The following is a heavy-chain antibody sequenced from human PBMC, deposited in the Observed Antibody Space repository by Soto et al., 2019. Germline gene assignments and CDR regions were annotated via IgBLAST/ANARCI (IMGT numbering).Heavy chain of an antibody. V-gene: IGHV1-2*04. J-gene: IGHJ6*02. CDR3: ARASTVVPEKGYYYYGMDV. D-gene: IGHD4-17*01. Sequence: QVQLVQSGAEVKKPGASVKVSCKASGYTFTGYYIHWVRQAPGQGLEWMGWINPNSGGTNYAQKFQGWVTMTRDTSISTAYMELSRLRSDDTAVYYCARASTVVPEKGYYYYGMDVWGQGTTVTVSS. CDR1: GYTFTGYY. CDR2: INPNSGGT.